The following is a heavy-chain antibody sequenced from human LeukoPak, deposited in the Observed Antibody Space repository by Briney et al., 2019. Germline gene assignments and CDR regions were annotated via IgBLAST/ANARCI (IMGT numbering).Heavy chain of an antibody. J-gene: IGHJ4*02. D-gene: IGHD4-23*01. CDR3: GRGPGCHYGGF. CDR1: GFTFSAYS. CDR2: ISTSSSYI. Sequence: GGSLRHSCAASGFTFSAYSINWVRQAPGKGLEWVSSISTSSSYIYYADSVKGRFTISRDNAKNSLYLQMNSLRAEDTAVYYCGRGPGCHYGGFWGQGTLVTVST. V-gene: IGHV3-21*01.